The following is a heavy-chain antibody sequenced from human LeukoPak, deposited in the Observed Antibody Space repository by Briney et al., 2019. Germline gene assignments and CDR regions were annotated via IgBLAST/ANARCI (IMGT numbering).Heavy chain of an antibody. Sequence: ASGYLTFNASGYGFTVYCMHLVRQPPAPGQELKGGSNPNSGGTNYAQKFQGRVTMTRDTSISTAYMELSRLRSDDTAVYYCARPTYDSSDYEYFQHWGQGTLVTVSS. CDR3: ARPTYDSSDYEYFQH. V-gene: IGHV1-2*02. D-gene: IGHD3-22*01. CDR2: SNPNSGGT. CDR1: GYGFTVYC. J-gene: IGHJ1*01.